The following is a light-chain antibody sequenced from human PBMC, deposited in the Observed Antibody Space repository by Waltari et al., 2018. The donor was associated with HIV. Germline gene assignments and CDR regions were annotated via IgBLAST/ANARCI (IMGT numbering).Light chain of an antibody. CDR3: SSSPDSNGVI. CDR1: MNDIGSSNY. Sequence: SALTQPPSASGSPGQSVTISCTGTMNDIGSSNYVSWYQHHPGRAPTLLIYEVSSQTWGASGRFCGSKSGNTASLSVSGLRADNEAYYYCSSSPDSNGVIFGGGTQLAVL. CDR2: EVS. J-gene: IGLJ7*01. V-gene: IGLV2-8*01.